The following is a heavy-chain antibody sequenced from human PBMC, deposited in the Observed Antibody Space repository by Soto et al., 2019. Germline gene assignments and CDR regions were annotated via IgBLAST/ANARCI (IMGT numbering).Heavy chain of an antibody. V-gene: IGHV1-18*01. CDR3: ARPMWLRLLEFCLSF. D-gene: IGHD3-3*01. CDR1: GYTFSDYG. Sequence: QVQLVQSGVEVKKPGASVRVSCKASGYTFSDYGITWVRQAPVQGLEWMGWITPYNGNTKYAQKFQGRVTVTTDTSTNTAYMELRGLTSDDTAIYYCARPMWLRLLEFCLSFWGQGTLVTVS. CDR2: ITPYNGNT. J-gene: IGHJ4*02.